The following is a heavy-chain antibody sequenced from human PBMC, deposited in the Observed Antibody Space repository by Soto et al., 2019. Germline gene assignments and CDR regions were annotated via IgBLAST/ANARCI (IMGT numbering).Heavy chain of an antibody. CDR2: VYRTGGT. V-gene: IGHV4-39*02. CDR3: FNGRYGSFDY. D-gene: IGHD3-10*01. CDR1: GASVSSSTYY. J-gene: IGHJ4*02. Sequence: QLQLQESGPGLVKPWETLSLTCTVSGASVSSSTYYWGWVHQPPGKGLEWIGSVYRTGGTYYSPSLKNRVAISVDPSKKHLSLNLESVTAADTAVYFCFNGRYGSFDYWGQGTLVTVSS.